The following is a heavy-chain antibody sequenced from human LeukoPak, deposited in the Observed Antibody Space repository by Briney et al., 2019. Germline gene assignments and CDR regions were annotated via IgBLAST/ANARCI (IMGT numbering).Heavy chain of an antibody. Sequence: GGSLRLSCAASGFTFDDYAMHWVRQAPGKGLEWVSGISWNSGSIGYADSVKGRFTISRDNAKNSLYLQMNSLRAEDMALYYCAKDILPYCSSTSCSFGAFDIWGQGTMVTVAS. CDR2: ISWNSGSI. CDR1: GFTFDDYA. D-gene: IGHD2-2*01. CDR3: AKDILPYCSSTSCSFGAFDI. J-gene: IGHJ3*02. V-gene: IGHV3-9*03.